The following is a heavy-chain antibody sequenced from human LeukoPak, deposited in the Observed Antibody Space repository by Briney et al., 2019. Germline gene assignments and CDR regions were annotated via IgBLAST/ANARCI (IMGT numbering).Heavy chain of an antibody. CDR3: VKARGNSGYDLRAFDI. J-gene: IGHJ3*02. D-gene: IGHD5-12*01. CDR1: GFTFRSHG. V-gene: IGHV3-33*06. Sequence: PGGSLRLSCAASGFTFRSHGMRWVRQAPGKGLEWVAVIWYDGSKTYYADSVKGRFTISRDNSKNTLDLQMSSLRAEDTAVYYCVKARGNSGYDLRAFDIWGQGTMVTVSS. CDR2: IWYDGSKT.